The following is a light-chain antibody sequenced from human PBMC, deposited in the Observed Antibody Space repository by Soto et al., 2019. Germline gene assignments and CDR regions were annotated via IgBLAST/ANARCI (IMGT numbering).Light chain of an antibody. CDR3: QTWGTGIQV. CDR2: LNSDGSH. CDR1: SGDSSYA. V-gene: IGLV4-69*01. Sequence: QTVLTQSPSASASLGASVKLTCTLSSGDSSYAIAWHQQQPEKGPRYLMKLNSDGSHSKGDGIPDRFSGSSSGAERYLTISSLQSADEADYYCQTWGTGIQVFGTGTKLTVL. J-gene: IGLJ1*01.